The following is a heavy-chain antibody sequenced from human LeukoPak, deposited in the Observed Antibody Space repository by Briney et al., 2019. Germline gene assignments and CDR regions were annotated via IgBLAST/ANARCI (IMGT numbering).Heavy chain of an antibody. CDR3: ARGAITMIVVVMNNWFDP. CDR2: INPNSGGT. D-gene: IGHD3-22*01. CDR1: GYTFTGYY. V-gene: IGHV1-2*02. J-gene: IGHJ5*02. Sequence: ASVKVSCKASGYTFTGYYMHWVRQAPGQGLEWMGWINPNSGGTKYAQKFQGRVTMTRDTSISTAYMELSRLRSDDTAVYYCARGAITMIVVVMNNWFDPWGQGTLVTVSS.